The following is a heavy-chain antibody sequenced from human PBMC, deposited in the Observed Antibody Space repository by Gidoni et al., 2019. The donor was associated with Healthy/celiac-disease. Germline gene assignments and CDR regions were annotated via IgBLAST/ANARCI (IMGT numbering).Heavy chain of an antibody. CDR2: IYPGDSDT. CDR1: GYSFTSYW. D-gene: IGHD3-22*01. V-gene: IGHV5-51*01. J-gene: IGHJ4*02. Sequence: EVQLVQSGAEVKKPGESLKISCKGSGYSFTSYWIGWVRQMPGKGLEWMGIIYPGDSDTRYSPSFQGQVTISADKSISTAYLQWSSLKASDTAMYYCAKVYYYDSSGYYYFDYWGQGTLVTVSS. CDR3: AKVYYYDSSGYYYFDY.